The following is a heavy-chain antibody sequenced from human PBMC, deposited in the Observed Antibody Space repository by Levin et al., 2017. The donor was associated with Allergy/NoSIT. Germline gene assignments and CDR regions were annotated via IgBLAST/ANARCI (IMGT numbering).Heavy chain of an antibody. Sequence: GGSLRLSCAASGFTFNNNAMSWVRQAPGRGLEWVSAISDTGRRTYYADSVKGRFTISRDNSKNTLYLQMNSLRAEDTAIYYCAKEATQSYSDYWSQGTLVSVSS. CDR2: ISDTGRRT. V-gene: IGHV3-23*01. CDR1: GFTFNNNA. CDR3: AKEATQSYSDY. J-gene: IGHJ4*02.